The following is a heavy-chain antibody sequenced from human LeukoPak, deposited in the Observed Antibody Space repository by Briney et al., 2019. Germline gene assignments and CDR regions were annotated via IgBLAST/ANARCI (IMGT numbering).Heavy chain of an antibody. CDR3: ARRYSSSLLTLNWFDP. CDR1: GYTFTSYG. CDR2: ISAYNGNT. Sequence: ASVKVSCKASGYTFTSYGIRWVRQAPGQGLEWMGWISAYNGNTNYAQKLQGRVTMTTDTSTSTAYMELRSLRSDDTAVYYCARRYSSSLLTLNWFDPWGQGTLVTVSS. J-gene: IGHJ5*02. D-gene: IGHD6-6*01. V-gene: IGHV1-18*01.